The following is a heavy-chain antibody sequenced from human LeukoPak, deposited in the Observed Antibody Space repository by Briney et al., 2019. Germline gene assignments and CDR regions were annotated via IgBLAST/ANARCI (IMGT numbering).Heavy chain of an antibody. J-gene: IGHJ5*02. CDR1: GLTFSSYA. Sequence: LRLSCAASGLTFSSYAMSWIRQHPGKGLEWIGYIYYSGSTYYNPSLKSRVTISVDTSKNQFSLKLSSVTAADTAVYYCARDPSCSGGSCYAGWFDPWGQGTLVTVSS. V-gene: IGHV4-31*02. CDR3: ARDPSCSGGSCYAGWFDP. D-gene: IGHD2-15*01. CDR2: IYYSGST.